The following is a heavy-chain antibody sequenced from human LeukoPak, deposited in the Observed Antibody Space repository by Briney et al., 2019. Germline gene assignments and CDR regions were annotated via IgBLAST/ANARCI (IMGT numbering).Heavy chain of an antibody. CDR3: ARNTPDFGTHQRFDP. Sequence: SQTLSLTCAISGDSVSSNSATWNWIRQSPSRGLEWLGRTYYRSKRYNDYAVSVKSRITINPDTSKNQFSLQLNSVTPEDTAVYYCARNTPDFGTHQRFDPWGQGTLVTVSS. CDR1: GDSVSSNSAT. V-gene: IGHV6-1*01. J-gene: IGHJ5*02. CDR2: TYYRSKRYN. D-gene: IGHD3-10*01.